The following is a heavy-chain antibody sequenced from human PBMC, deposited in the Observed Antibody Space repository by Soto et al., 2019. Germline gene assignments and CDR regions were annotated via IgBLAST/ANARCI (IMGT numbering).Heavy chain of an antibody. CDR2: ISWNSGSI. CDR1: GFTFDDYA. J-gene: IGHJ3*02. D-gene: IGHD6-13*01. CDR3: AKELAAAGTRWGTDAFDI. Sequence: GGSLRLSCAASGFTFDDYAMHWVRQAPGKGLEWVSGISWNSGSIGYADSVKGRFTISRDNAKNSLYLQMNSLRAEDTALYYCAKELAAAGTRWGTDAFDIWGQGTMVTVSS. V-gene: IGHV3-9*01.